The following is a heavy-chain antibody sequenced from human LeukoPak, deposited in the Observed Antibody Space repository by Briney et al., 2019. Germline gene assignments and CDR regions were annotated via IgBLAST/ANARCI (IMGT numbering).Heavy chain of an antibody. D-gene: IGHD3/OR15-3a*01. Sequence: SETLSLTCAVYGGSFSGYYWSWVRQPPGKGLEWIGEVNHSGSTNHNPSLKSRVTISVDTSKNQFSLRLSSVTAADTAVYYCARGDSYYYYGMDVWGKGTTVTVSS. J-gene: IGHJ6*04. V-gene: IGHV4-34*01. CDR1: GGSFSGYY. CDR2: VNHSGST. CDR3: ARGDSYYYYGMDV.